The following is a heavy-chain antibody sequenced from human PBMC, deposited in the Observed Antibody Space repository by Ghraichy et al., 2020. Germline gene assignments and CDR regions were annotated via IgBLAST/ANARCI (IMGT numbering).Heavy chain of an antibody. J-gene: IGHJ4*02. CDR2: ISWDGGST. D-gene: IGHD3-10*01. V-gene: IGHV3-43D*03. CDR1: GYTFVDYA. CDR3: AKDYGSGSSYFDY. Sequence: GGSLRLSCAASGYTFVDYAMHWVRPAPGKGLEWVSLISWDGGSTYYADSVKGRFTISRDNSKNSLYLQMNSLRAEDTALYYCAKDYGSGSSYFDYWGQGTLVTVSA.